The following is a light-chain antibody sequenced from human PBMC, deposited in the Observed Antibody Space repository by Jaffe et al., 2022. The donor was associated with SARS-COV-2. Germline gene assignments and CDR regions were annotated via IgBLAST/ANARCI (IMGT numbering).Light chain of an antibody. V-gene: IGKV3-20*01. CDR2: GAS. CDR1: QSVSSIY. Sequence: EIVLTQSPGTLSLSPGERATLSCRASQSVSSIYLAWYQQKPGQAPRLLIYGASSRATGIPDRFSGSGSGTDFTLIISRLEPEDFAVYYCQQYGSSATWTFGQGTKVEVK. J-gene: IGKJ1*01. CDR3: QQYGSSATWT.